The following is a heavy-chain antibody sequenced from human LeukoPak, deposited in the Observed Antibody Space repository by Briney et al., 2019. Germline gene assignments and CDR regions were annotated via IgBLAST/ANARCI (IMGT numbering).Heavy chain of an antibody. D-gene: IGHD6-19*01. Sequence: SETLSLTCTVSNGSINTYYWSWVRQSAGKGLDWIGRIHSSGSTNSNPSLKSRLTMSVDTSKNQFSLKLRSVTAADTAVYYCARDRDSSGWYLNWFDPWGQGTLVTVSS. J-gene: IGHJ5*02. CDR3: ARDRDSSGWYLNWFDP. V-gene: IGHV4-4*07. CDR1: NGSINTYY. CDR2: IHSSGST.